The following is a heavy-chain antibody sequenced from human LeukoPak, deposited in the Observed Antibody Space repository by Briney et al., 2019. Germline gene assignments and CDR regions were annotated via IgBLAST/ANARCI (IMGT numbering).Heavy chain of an antibody. V-gene: IGHV1-24*01. CDR2: FDPEDGET. CDR3: ATGVWYGGNRGESSDY. J-gene: IGHJ4*02. CDR1: GYTLTELF. Sequence: ASVKDSCKVSGYTLTELFMHWVRQAPGKGLEWMGGFDPEDGETIYAQKFQGRVTMTEDTSTDTAYMELSSLRSEDTAVYYCATGVWYGGNRGESSDYWGQGTLVTVSS. D-gene: IGHD4-23*01.